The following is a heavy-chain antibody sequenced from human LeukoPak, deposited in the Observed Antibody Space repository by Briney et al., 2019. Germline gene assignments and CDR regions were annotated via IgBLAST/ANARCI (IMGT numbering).Heavy chain of an antibody. CDR2: ISSTSSSI. CDR1: GFIFSTYA. J-gene: IGHJ4*02. D-gene: IGHD6-13*01. V-gene: IGHV3-48*02. Sequence: GGSLRLSCAASGFIFSTYAMSWVRQAPGEGLEWVSYISSTSSSIYYADSVKGRFTISRDNAKNSLYLQMSSLRDEDTAVYYCARVGGSWSDVWGQGTLVTVSS. CDR3: ARVGGSWSDV.